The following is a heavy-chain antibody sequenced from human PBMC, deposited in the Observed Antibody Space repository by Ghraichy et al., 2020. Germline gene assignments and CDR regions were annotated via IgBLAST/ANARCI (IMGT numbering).Heavy chain of an antibody. D-gene: IGHD1-1*01. Sequence: SETLSLTCSVSGVSISSYYWTWIRQPPGKSLEWIGHIYYNENTNYNPSLKSRVTISSDTSKNQFSLTLSPVTTADTAVYYCAREGKTYNYGMDVWGQGTTVTVSS. CDR3: AREGKTYNYGMDV. V-gene: IGHV4-59*01. CDR1: GVSISSYY. J-gene: IGHJ6*02. CDR2: IYYNENT.